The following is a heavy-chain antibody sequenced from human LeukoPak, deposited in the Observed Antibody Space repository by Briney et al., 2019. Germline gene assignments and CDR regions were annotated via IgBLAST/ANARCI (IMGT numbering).Heavy chain of an antibody. D-gene: IGHD3-22*01. CDR1: GASISSYY. CDR3: ARDSSGLNWFDP. Sequence: PSETLSLTCAVAGASISSYYWSWIRQPPGKGLEWIGYIYDSGSTNYNPSLKSRVTMSVDMSKDQFSLNLSSVTAADTAVYYCARDSSGLNWFDPWGQGTLVTVSS. CDR2: IYDSGST. V-gene: IGHV4-59*01. J-gene: IGHJ5*02.